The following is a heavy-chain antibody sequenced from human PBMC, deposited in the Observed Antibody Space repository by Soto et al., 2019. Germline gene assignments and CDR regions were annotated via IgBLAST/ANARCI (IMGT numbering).Heavy chain of an antibody. CDR2: ISGSGGRT. CDR3: AKVYSSSSEDAFDI. CDR1: GFIFSSYA. V-gene: IGHV3-23*01. D-gene: IGHD6-6*01. Sequence: EVQLLESGGGLVQSRGSLRLSCAASGFIFSSYAMSWVRQAPGKGLEWVSLISGSGGRTYYADSVKGRFTISRDNSKSTLYLQMNTVRADDTALYYCAKVYSSSSEDAFDIWGQGTMVTVSS. J-gene: IGHJ3*02.